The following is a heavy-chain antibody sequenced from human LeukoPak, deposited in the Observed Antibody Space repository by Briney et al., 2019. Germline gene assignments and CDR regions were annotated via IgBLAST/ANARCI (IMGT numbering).Heavy chain of an antibody. Sequence: SETLSLTCAVSGGSISGNFYWGWVRQSPGIGLQWIATMYPPLYHGGNTFYSPSLKSRVTMSLDKSQNQFSLKLHSVTATDTAVYYCAISIGYSYGDDAFDVWGPGTGVTVSS. CDR1: GGSISGNFY. CDR2: MYPPLYHGGNT. D-gene: IGHD5-18*01. CDR3: AISIGYSYGDDAFDV. V-gene: IGHV4-38-2*01. J-gene: IGHJ3*01.